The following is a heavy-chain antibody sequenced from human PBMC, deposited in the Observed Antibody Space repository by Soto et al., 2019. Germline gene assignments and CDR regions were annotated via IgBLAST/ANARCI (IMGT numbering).Heavy chain of an antibody. CDR1: GGSISSYY. Sequence: QVQLQESGPGLVKPSETLSLTCTVSGGSISSYYWSWIRQPPGKGLEWIGYIYYSGSTNYNPSLKSRVTISVDTSKNQFSLKLSSVTAADTAVYYCARVAENGDYAEWFDPWGQGTLVTVSS. D-gene: IGHD4-17*01. CDR2: IYYSGST. J-gene: IGHJ5*02. V-gene: IGHV4-59*01. CDR3: ARVAENGDYAEWFDP.